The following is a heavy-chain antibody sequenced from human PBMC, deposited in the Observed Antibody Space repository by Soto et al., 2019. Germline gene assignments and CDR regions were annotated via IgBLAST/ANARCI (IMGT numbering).Heavy chain of an antibody. Sequence: VQLVESGGGLVQPGESLRLSCEASGFTFSLYWMGWVRQAPGKGLEWVANIKEDGSEKYYMDSVKGRFTISRDNAKNSVSLQMNSPRGEDTAVYYCARAAGVAADFDVWGQGTLVTVSS. D-gene: IGHD6-13*01. J-gene: IGHJ4*02. CDR3: ARAAGVAADFDV. V-gene: IGHV3-7*01. CDR2: IKEDGSEK. CDR1: GFTFSLYW.